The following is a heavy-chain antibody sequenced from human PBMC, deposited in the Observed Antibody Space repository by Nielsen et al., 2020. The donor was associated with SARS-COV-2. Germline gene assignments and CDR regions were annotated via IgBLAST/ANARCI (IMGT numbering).Heavy chain of an antibody. J-gene: IGHJ6*02. V-gene: IGHV1-69*13. CDR3: AADIVVVPAAASYGMDV. Sequence: SVQISCKASGGTFSSYAISWVRHAPGQGLEWMGGIIPIFGTAKYAQKFQGRVTITADESTSTAYMVLSSLRSEDTAVYYCAADIVVVPAAASYGMDVWGQGTTVTVSS. CDR2: IIPIFGTA. D-gene: IGHD2-2*01. CDR1: GGTFSSYA.